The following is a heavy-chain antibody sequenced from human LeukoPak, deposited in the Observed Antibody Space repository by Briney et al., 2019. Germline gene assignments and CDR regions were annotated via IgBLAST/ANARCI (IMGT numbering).Heavy chain of an antibody. CDR2: IYSGGST. CDR3: ASQYYYDSSGS. V-gene: IGHV3-53*01. J-gene: IGHJ5*02. Sequence: GGSLRLSCAASGFTVSSNYMSWVRQAPGKGLEWVSVIYSGGSTYYADSVKGRFTIPRDNSKNTLYLQMNSLRAEDTAVYYCASQYYYDSSGSWGQGTLVTVSS. CDR1: GFTVSSNY. D-gene: IGHD3-22*01.